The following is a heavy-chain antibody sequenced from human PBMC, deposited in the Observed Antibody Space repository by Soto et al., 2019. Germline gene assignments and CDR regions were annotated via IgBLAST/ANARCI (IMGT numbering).Heavy chain of an antibody. J-gene: IGHJ4*02. CDR2: IIPILGIA. Sequence: ASVKVSCKASGGTFSSYTISWVRQAPGQGLEWMGRIIPILGIANYAQKFQGSVTITADKSTSPAYMERGSLRSEDTAVYYCAGDRIYSGYDSHWGQGTLVTVSS. CDR1: GGTFSSYT. CDR3: AGDRIYSGYDSH. D-gene: IGHD5-12*01. V-gene: IGHV1-69*02.